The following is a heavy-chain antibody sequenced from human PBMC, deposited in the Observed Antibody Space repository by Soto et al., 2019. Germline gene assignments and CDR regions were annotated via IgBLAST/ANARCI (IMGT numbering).Heavy chain of an antibody. CDR2: INHSGST. Sequence: SETLSLTCAVYGGSFSGYYWSWIRQPPGKGLEWIGEINHSGSTNYNPSLKGRVTISVDTSKNQFSLKLSSVTAADTAVYYCARDIAVAGNVADYYYYGMDVWGQGTTVTVSS. D-gene: IGHD6-19*01. CDR1: GGSFSGYY. V-gene: IGHV4-34*01. CDR3: ARDIAVAGNVADYYYYGMDV. J-gene: IGHJ6*02.